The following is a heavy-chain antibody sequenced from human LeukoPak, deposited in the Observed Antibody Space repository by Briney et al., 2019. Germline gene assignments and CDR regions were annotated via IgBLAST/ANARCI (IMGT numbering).Heavy chain of an antibody. V-gene: IGHV1-46*01. Sequence: ASVKVSCKASGYTFTSYYMHWVRQAPGQGLEWMGIINPSGGSTSYAQKFQGRVTMTRDMSTSTVYMELSSLRSEDTAVYYCARSSHGGYYDFWSGYYGSPDLDDAFDIWGQGTMVTVSS. J-gene: IGHJ3*02. CDR2: INPSGGST. CDR3: ARSSHGGYYDFWSGYYGSPDLDDAFDI. CDR1: GYTFTSYY. D-gene: IGHD3-3*01.